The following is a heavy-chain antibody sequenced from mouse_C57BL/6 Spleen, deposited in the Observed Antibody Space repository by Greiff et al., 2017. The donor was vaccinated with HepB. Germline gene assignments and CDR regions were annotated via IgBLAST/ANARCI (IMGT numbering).Heavy chain of an antibody. V-gene: IGHV1-69*01. J-gene: IGHJ2*01. CDR1: GYTFTSYW. CDR2: LDPSDSYT. Sequence: QVQLQQPGAELVMPGASVKLSCKASGYTFTSYWMHWVKQRPGQGLEWIGELDPSDSYTNYNQKFKGKSTLTVDKSSSTAYMQLSSLTSEDSAVYYCARSGGYPFYYFDYWGQGTTLTVSS. CDR3: ARSGGYPFYYFDY. D-gene: IGHD2-2*01.